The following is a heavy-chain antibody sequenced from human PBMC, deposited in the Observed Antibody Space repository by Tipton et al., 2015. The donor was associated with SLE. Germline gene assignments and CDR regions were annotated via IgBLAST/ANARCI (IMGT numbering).Heavy chain of an antibody. CDR1: GFTFSSYW. CDR2: IKLDGSEK. V-gene: IGHV3-7*01. CDR3: ATARIAAAGTPEYFQH. J-gene: IGHJ1*01. D-gene: IGHD6-13*01. Sequence: SLRLSCAASGFTFSSYWMSWVRQAPGKGLEWVANIKLDGSEKYYVDSVKGRFTISRDNAKNSLYLQMNSLRAEDTAVYYCATARIAAAGTPEYFQHWGQGTLVTVSS.